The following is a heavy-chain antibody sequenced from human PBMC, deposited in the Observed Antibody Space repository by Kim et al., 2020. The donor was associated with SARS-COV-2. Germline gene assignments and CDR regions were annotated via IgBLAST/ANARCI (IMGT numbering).Heavy chain of an antibody. CDR2: VYTSGDA. D-gene: IGHD1-1*01. Sequence: GGSLRLSCTASGFSVTTNYMIWVRQAPGKGLEWLAVVYTSGDAYYAESVKGRFTMSRDDTKNMVFLQMNNLRVDDTATYFCVRLTTGAVGHWGQGTLVTVSS. CDR3: VRLTTGAVGH. CDR1: GFSVTTNY. J-gene: IGHJ4*02. V-gene: IGHV3-53*01.